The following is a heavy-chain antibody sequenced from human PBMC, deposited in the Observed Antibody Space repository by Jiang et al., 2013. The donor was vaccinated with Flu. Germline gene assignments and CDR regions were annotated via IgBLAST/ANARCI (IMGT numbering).Heavy chain of an antibody. CDR3: ARAIKPPLVRRVPNYYYYMDV. J-gene: IGHJ6*03. D-gene: IGHD3-10*01. V-gene: IGHV4-59*01. Sequence: GSISNMGGTIHNPSLKSRVTISIDTSKNQFSLKVISVTAADTAVYFCARAIKPPLVRRVPNYYYYMDVWGKGTTVTVSS. CDR2: ISNMGGT.